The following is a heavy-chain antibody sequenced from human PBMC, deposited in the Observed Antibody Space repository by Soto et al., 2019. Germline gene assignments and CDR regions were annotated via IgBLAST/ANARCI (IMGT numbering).Heavy chain of an antibody. CDR2: ISGSGGST. V-gene: IGHV3-23*01. J-gene: IGHJ4*02. Sequence: PGGSLRLACAASGFTFSSYAMSWVRQAPGKGLEWVSAISGSGGSTYYADSVKGRFTISRDNSKNTLYLQMNSLRAEDTAVYYCAKDSGLRGRDGYKYDYWGQGTLVTVSS. CDR3: AKDSGLRGRDGYKYDY. CDR1: GFTFSSYA. D-gene: IGHD6-25*01.